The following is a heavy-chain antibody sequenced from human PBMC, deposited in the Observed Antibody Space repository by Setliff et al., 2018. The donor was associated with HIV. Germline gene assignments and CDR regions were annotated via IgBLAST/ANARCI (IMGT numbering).Heavy chain of an antibody. CDR3: ARDDHYYDMGSILSDWFFDL. D-gene: IGHD3-22*01. V-gene: IGHV1-69*13. CDR2: IIPIFGST. CDR1: GGTFIKYS. Sequence: SVKVSCKASGGTFIKYSMNWVRQAPGQGLEWMGGIIPIFGSTTYAQRFQGRVTITADESKNTVEMELSSLTSEGTAVYYCARDDHYYDMGSILSDWFFDLWDRGTLVTVS. J-gene: IGHJ2*01.